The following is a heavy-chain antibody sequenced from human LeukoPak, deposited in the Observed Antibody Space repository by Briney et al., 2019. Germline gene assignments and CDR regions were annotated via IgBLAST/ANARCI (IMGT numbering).Heavy chain of an antibody. J-gene: IGHJ4*02. CDR1: GFTFSSYW. D-gene: IGHD3-16*01. CDR2: INSDGSST. CDR3: ARVGSYGSPSDY. Sequence: GGSLRLSCAASGFTFSSYWMHWVRQATGKGLVWVSRINSDGSSTSYADSVKGRFTISRDNAKNTLYLQMNSLRAEDTAVYYCARVGSYGSPSDYWGQGTLVTVSS. V-gene: IGHV3-74*01.